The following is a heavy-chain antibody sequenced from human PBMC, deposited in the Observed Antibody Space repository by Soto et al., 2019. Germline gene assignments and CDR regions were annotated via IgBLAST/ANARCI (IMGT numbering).Heavy chain of an antibody. CDR1: GDSVSSNSAA. CDR2: TYYRSKWYN. Sequence: TLSLTCAISGDSVSSNSAAWNWIRQSPSRGLEWLGRTYYRSKWYNDYAVSVKSRITINPDTSKNQFSLQLNSVTPEDTAVYYCARAGGSGSYYNALGAFDIWGQGTMVTVSS. CDR3: ARAGGSGSYYNALGAFDI. J-gene: IGHJ3*02. D-gene: IGHD3-10*01. V-gene: IGHV6-1*01.